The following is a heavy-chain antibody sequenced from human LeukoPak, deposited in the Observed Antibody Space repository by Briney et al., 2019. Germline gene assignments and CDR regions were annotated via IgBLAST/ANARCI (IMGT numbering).Heavy chain of an antibody. CDR2: ISTDSGST. D-gene: IGHD4/OR15-4a*01. CDR1: GLTFSNYA. CDR3: ASGLYGGVFDN. J-gene: IGHJ4*02. Sequence: GGSLVLSCVMSGLTFSNYAMNWVRQAPGKGLEWISDISTDSGSTYHIESVRGRFTISRDNSRSTLYLQMNSLRADDTGVYYCASGLYGGVFDNWGQGTLVTVSS. V-gene: IGHV3-23*01.